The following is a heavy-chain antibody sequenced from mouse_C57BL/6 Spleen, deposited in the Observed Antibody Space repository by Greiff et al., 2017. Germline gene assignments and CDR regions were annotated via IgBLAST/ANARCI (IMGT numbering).Heavy chain of an antibody. Sequence: EVKLVESGGDLVKPGGSLKLSCAASGFTFSSYGMSWVRQTPDKRLEWVATISSGGSYTYYPDSVKGRFTISRDNAKNTLYLQMSSLKSEYTAMYYCARSYYGSKGAMEDWGQGTSVTVAA. CDR2: ISSGGSYT. V-gene: IGHV5-6*01. CDR1: GFTFSSYG. D-gene: IGHD1-1*01. CDR3: ARSYYGSKGAMED. J-gene: IGHJ4*01.